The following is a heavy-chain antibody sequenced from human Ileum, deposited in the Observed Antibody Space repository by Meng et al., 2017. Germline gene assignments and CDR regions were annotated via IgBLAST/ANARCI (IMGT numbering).Heavy chain of an antibody. CDR2: LHTTEQI. Sequence: VALPECGPVLCRPYGTLLLPYHVAPGSMASNNLARYRQTCGRVLEWIGRLHTTEQIDYNPSLRSPVTMSIDTSKNQFFLRLTSVTAADTAIYYGATGGARSSTGYYPEYFRHWGQATLVTVSS. CDR3: ATGGARSSTGYYPEYFRH. D-gene: IGHD3-9*01. J-gene: IGHJ1*01. CDR1: PGSMASNN. V-gene: IGHV4-4*07.